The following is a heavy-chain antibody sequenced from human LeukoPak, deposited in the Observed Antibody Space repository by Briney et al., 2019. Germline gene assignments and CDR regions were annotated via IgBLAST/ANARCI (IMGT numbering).Heavy chain of an antibody. CDR3: TRVGYIDEGIDY. V-gene: IGHV3-7*04. Sequence: GGSLRLSCVASGFPFSSYWMTWVRQAPGKGLEWVANIKQDGSKKSYVDSVKGRFIISRDNAKNSLYLQMNSLRAEDTAIYYCTRVGYIDEGIDYWGQGTLVTVSS. J-gene: IGHJ4*02. CDR2: IKQDGSKK. CDR1: GFPFSSYW. D-gene: IGHD5-24*01.